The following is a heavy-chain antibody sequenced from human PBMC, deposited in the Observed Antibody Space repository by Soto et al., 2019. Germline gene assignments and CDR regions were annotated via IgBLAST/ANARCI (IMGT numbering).Heavy chain of an antibody. CDR3: ARDRFRSGRDAFDI. D-gene: IGHD3-3*01. J-gene: IGHJ3*02. V-gene: IGHV1-18*01. CDR2: ISAYNGNT. CDR1: GYTFTSYG. Sequence: QVQLVQSGAEVKKPGASVKVSCKASGYTFTSYGISWVRQAPGQGLEWMGWISAYNGNTNYAQKLQGRVTMTTDTSTRTAYRELRSMRSDDTAVYYWARDRFRSGRDAFDIWGQGTMVTVSS.